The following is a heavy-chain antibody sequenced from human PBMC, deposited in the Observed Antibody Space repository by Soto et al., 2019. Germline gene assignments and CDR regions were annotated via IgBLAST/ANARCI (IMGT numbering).Heavy chain of an antibody. V-gene: IGHV4-31*02. CDR2: IYYRGST. Sequence: WIWIRQFPGKGLEWIGYIYYRGSTYYNPSLKSRLTMSIDTSKNQFSLKLTSVTAADTAVYYCARAEVYSSTWGLFDPWGQGTLVAVSS. D-gene: IGHD2-2*01. CDR3: ARAEVYSSTWGLFDP. J-gene: IGHJ5*02.